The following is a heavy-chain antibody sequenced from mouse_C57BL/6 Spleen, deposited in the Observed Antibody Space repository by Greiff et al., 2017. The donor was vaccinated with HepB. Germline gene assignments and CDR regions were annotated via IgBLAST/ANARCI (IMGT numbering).Heavy chain of an antibody. CDR3: ARYYYGSSYWYFDV. CDR1: GYTFTSYW. J-gene: IGHJ1*03. CDR2: IDPSDSYT. V-gene: IGHV1-69*01. D-gene: IGHD1-1*01. Sequence: QVQLQQPGAELVMPGASVKLSCKASGYTFTSYWMHWVKQRPGQGLEWIGEIDPSDSYTNYNQKFKGKSTLTVDKSSSTAYMQLSSLTSEDSAVYYSARYYYGSSYWYFDVWGTGTTVTVSS.